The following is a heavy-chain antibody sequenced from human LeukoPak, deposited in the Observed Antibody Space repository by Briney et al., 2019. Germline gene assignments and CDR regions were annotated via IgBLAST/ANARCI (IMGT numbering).Heavy chain of an antibody. CDR1: GYTFTSYG. CDR3: ARDDAVPAAINFDY. V-gene: IGHV1-18*01. J-gene: IGHJ4*02. Sequence: ASVKVSCKASGYTFTSYGISWVRQAPGQGLEWMGWISAYNGNTNYAQKLQGRVTMTTDTSTSTAYMELRSLRSDDTAVCYCARDDAVPAAINFDYWGQGTLVTVSS. D-gene: IGHD2-2*01. CDR2: ISAYNGNT.